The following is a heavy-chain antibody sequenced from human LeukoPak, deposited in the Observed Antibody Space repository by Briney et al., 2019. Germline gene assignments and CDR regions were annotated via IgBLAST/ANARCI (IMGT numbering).Heavy chain of an antibody. D-gene: IGHD2-2*01. CDR3: ARGGNVVVPAAIDWFDP. Sequence: SETLSLPCTVSGGSISSYYWSWLRQPAGEGREWLGRFYTSGSTNYNPSLKSRVTMSVDTSKNQFSLKLSSVTAADTAVYYCARGGNVVVPAAIDWFDPWGQGTLVTVSS. V-gene: IGHV4-4*07. CDR2: FYTSGST. CDR1: GGSISSYY. J-gene: IGHJ5*02.